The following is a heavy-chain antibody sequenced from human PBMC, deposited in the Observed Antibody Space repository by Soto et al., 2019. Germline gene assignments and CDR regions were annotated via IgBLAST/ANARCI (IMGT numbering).Heavy chain of an antibody. CDR2: VSIGGST. D-gene: IGHD2-15*01. J-gene: IGHJ4*02. Sequence: GGSLRLACAASGFTFSSYAMGWVRQGPGKGLEWVAVVSIGGSTHYADSVRGRFTISRDNSKNTLSLQMNSLTAEDTAVYFCAKRRGAGGHFDYWGQGALVTVSS. CDR3: AKRRGAGGHFDY. CDR1: GFTFSSYA. V-gene: IGHV3-23*01.